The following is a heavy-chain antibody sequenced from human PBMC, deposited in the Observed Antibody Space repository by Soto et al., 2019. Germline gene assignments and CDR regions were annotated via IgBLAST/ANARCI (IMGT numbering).Heavy chain of an antibody. V-gene: IGHV3-23*01. CDR3: AKSVGPGYYDSSGYPGAYYYYGMDV. CDR1: GFTFSSYA. D-gene: IGHD3-22*01. J-gene: IGHJ6*02. Sequence: PGGSLRLSCAASGFTFSSYAMSWVRQAPGKGLEWVSAISGSGGSTYYADSVKGRFTISRDNSKNTLYLQMNSLRAEDTAVYYCAKSVGPGYYDSSGYPGAYYYYGMDVWGQGTTVTVSS. CDR2: ISGSGGST.